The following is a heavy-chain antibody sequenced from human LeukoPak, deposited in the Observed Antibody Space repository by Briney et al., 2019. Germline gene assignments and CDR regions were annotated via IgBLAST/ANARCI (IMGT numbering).Heavy chain of an antibody. CDR2: FDPEDGET. CDR3: ARDNGRNWGQVGGY. J-gene: IGHJ4*02. Sequence: ASVKVSCKASGHSLSELSTHWVRQAPGKGLEWMGGFDPEDGETIYAQKFQGRVTMTEDTSTGTAYMELRGLRPDDTAVYYCARDNGRNWGQVGGYWGQGTLVTVSS. CDR1: GHSLSELS. V-gene: IGHV1-24*01. D-gene: IGHD7-27*01.